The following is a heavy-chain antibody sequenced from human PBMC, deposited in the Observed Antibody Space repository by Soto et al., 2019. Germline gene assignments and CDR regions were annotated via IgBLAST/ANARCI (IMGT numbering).Heavy chain of an antibody. CDR2: INAGNGNT. Sequence: SVKVSCKASGYTFTSYAMHWVRQAPGQRLEWMGWINAGNGNTKYSQKFQGRVTITRDTSASTAYMELSSLRSEDTAVYYCARERVNYYDSSGHDAFDIWGQGTMVTVSS. D-gene: IGHD3-22*01. CDR1: GYTFTSYA. CDR3: ARERVNYYDSSGHDAFDI. V-gene: IGHV1-3*01. J-gene: IGHJ3*02.